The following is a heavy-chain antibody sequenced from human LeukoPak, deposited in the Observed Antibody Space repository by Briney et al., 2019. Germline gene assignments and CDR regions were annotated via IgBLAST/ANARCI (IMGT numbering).Heavy chain of an antibody. D-gene: IGHD6-19*01. CDR1: GIRFNIHW. CDR3: ASSIAVAGTVDY. V-gene: IGHV3-7*03. CDR2: IKEDGSEK. J-gene: IGHJ4*02. Sequence: GGSLRLSCAVSGIRFNIHWMSWVRQAPGKGLEWVANIKEDGSEKYYVQSVKGRFTISRDNSKNTLYLQMNSLRAEDTAVYYCASSIAVAGTVDYWGQGTLVTVSS.